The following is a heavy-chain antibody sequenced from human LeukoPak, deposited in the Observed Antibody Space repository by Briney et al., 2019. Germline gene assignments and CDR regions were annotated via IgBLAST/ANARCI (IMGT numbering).Heavy chain of an antibody. CDR2: ISWNSGSI. V-gene: IGHV3-9*01. CDR1: GFTFDDYA. CDR3: AKAFSSGWSWVDY. D-gene: IGHD6-19*01. J-gene: IGHJ4*01. Sequence: SLRLSCAASGFTFDDYAMQWVRQAPGKGLEWGSGISWNSGSIGYADSVKGRFTISRDNAKNSLYLQMNSLRAEDTALYYCAKAFSSGWSWVDYWGQGTLVTVSS.